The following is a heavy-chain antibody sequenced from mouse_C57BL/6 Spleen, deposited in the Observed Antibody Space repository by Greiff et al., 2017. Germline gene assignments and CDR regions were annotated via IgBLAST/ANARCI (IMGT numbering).Heavy chain of an antibody. CDR2: IDPSDSYT. Sequence: QVQLQQPGAELVKPGASVKLSCKASGYTFTSYWMQWVNQRPGQGLEWIGEIDPSDSYTNYNQKFKGKATLTVDTSSSTAYMQLSSLTSEDSAVYYCAGAQARGAWFAYWGQGTLVTVSA. V-gene: IGHV1-50*01. D-gene: IGHD3-2*02. CDR1: GYTFTSYW. J-gene: IGHJ3*01. CDR3: AGAQARGAWFAY.